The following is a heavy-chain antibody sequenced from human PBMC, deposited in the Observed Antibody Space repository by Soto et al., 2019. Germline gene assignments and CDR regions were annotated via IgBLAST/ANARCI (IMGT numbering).Heavy chain of an antibody. CDR1: GGSFRSYA. CDR3: ARTANWDWFAP. D-gene: IGHD3-16*01. CDR2: ISLIRGTA. V-gene: IGHV1-69*01. Sequence: QVQLVQSGSEMKKPGSSVKVSCKASGGSFRSYAISWVRQAPGQGLEWMGGISLIRGTATYAQRFQGRVTISADESTSTAYLDLNNLTSEDAALYYCARTANWDWFAPWGQGTLVTVSS. J-gene: IGHJ5*02.